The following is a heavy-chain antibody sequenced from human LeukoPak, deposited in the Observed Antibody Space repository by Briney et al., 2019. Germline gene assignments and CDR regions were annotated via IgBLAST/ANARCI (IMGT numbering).Heavy chain of an antibody. Sequence: PGGSLRLSCAASGFTFSSYWMSWVRQAPGKGLEWVANIKQDGSEKYYVDSVKGRFTISRDNAKNSLYLQMNSLRAEDTAVYYCAREPQEARYFDWLDYFDYWGQGTLVTVSS. D-gene: IGHD3-9*01. V-gene: IGHV3-7*01. CDR3: AREPQEARYFDWLDYFDY. CDR1: GFTFSSYW. CDR2: IKQDGSEK. J-gene: IGHJ4*02.